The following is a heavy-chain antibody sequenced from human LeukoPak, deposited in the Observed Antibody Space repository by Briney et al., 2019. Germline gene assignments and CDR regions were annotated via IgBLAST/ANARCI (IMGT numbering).Heavy chain of an antibody. CDR2: IWYDGSNK. D-gene: IGHD6-13*01. J-gene: IGHJ4*02. CDR3: AGDSSSRQLFFDY. CDR1: GFTFSSYG. V-gene: IGHV3-33*01. Sequence: GRSLRLSCAASGFTFSSYGMHWVRQAPGKGLEWVAVIWYDGSNKYYADSVKGRFTISRDNSKNTLYLQMNSLRAEDTAVYYCAGDSSSRQLFFDYWGQGTLVTVSS.